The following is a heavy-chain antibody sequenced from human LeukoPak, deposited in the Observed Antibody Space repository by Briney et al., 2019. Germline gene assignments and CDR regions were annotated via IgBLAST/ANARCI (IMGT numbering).Heavy chain of an antibody. Sequence: GGSLRLSCAASGSTFSSYGMSWVRQAPGKGLEWVSAISSSGSTIYYADSVKGRFTISRDNAKNSLYLQMNSLRAEDTAVYYCARDGSSGHVNFDYWGQGTLVTVSS. V-gene: IGHV3-48*04. CDR3: ARDGSSGHVNFDY. J-gene: IGHJ4*02. D-gene: IGHD2-15*01. CDR2: ISSSGSTI. CDR1: GSTFSSYG.